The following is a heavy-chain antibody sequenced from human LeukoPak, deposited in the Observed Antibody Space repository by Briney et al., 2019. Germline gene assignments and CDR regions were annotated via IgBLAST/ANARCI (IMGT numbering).Heavy chain of an antibody. CDR2: IYTSGST. CDR3: AGTLTIRSLQD. V-gene: IGHV4-4*07. J-gene: IGHJ4*02. D-gene: IGHD4-17*01. Sequence: PSETLSLTCSVSDGSMKSYHWSWIRQPAGKGLEWIGRIYTSGSTDYNPSLMSRVTISVDTSKNQFSLKLSSVTAADTAVYYCAGTLTIRSLQDWGQGTLVTVSP. CDR1: DGSMKSYH.